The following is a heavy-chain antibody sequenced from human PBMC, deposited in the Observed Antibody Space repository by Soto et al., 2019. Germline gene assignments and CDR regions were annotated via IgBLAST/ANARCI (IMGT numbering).Heavy chain of an antibody. J-gene: IGHJ3*02. CDR2: ISPYNGNT. V-gene: IGHV1-18*01. D-gene: IGHD4-4*01. Sequence: ASVKVSCKTSGYPFTSYGIGWVRQAPGQGLEWMAWISPYNGNTYYAQKFQGRVTMTTDTSTNTVYMELRSLRSDDTAVYYCARTRLQSAFEIWSQGKMIT. CDR3: ARTRLQSAFEI. CDR1: GYPFTSYG.